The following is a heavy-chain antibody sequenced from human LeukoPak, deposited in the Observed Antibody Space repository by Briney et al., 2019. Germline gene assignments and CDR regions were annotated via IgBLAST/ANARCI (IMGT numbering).Heavy chain of an antibody. D-gene: IGHD3-10*01. CDR3: ARGSGDNDYYGSGSYVRYYFDY. J-gene: IGHJ4*02. V-gene: IGHV4-39*07. CDR1: GGSISSSSYY. Sequence: PSETLSLTCTVSGGSISSSSYYWGWIRQPPGKGLEWIGSIYYSGSTYYNPSLKSRVTISVDTSKNQFSLKLSSVTAADTAVYYCARGSGDNDYYGSGSYVRYYFDYWGQGTLVTVSS. CDR2: IYYSGST.